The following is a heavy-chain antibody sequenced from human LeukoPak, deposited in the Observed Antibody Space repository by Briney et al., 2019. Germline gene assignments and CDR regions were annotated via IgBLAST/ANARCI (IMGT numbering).Heavy chain of an antibody. V-gene: IGHV4-59*01. CDR3: ARGSTVTLFRY. D-gene: IGHD4-17*01. J-gene: IGHJ4*02. CDR1: GGSISSYY. CDR2: IYYSGST. Sequence: SETLSPTCTVSGGSISSYYWSWIRQPPGKGLEWIGYIYYSGSTNYNPSLKSRVTISVDTSKNQFSLKLSSVTAADTAVYYCARGSTVTLFRYWGQGTLVTVSS.